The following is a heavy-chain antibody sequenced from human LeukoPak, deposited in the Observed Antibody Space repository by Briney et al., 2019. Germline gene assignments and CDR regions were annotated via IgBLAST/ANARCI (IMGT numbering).Heavy chain of an antibody. CDR3: AREYSSSEGYFDY. J-gene: IGHJ4*02. CDR2: INHSGST. CDR1: GDSISSTGYY. D-gene: IGHD6-6*01. V-gene: IGHV4-39*07. Sequence: SETLSLTCSVSGDSISSTGYYWGWIRQPPGKGLEWIGEINHSGSTNYNPSLKSRVTISVDTSKNQFSLKLSSVTAADTAVYYCAREYSSSEGYFDYWGQGTLVTVSS.